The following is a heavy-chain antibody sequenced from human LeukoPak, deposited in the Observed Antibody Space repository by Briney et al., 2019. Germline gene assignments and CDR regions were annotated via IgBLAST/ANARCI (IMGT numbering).Heavy chain of an antibody. J-gene: IGHJ4*02. Sequence: SVKVSCKASLGTFSSYAISWVRQAPGQGLEWMGGIIPIFGTANYAQKFQGRVTNTAEESTSTGYMEQSRLRSEDAVVYCCASGAYCGGDCYRASGDYWGQGTLVTVPS. CDR3: ASGAYCGGDCYRASGDY. V-gene: IGHV1-69*13. CDR1: LGTFSSYA. D-gene: IGHD2-21*02. CDR2: IIPIFGTA.